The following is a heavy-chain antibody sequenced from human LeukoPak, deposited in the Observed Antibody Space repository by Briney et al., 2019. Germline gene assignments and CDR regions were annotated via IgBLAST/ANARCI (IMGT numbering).Heavy chain of an antibody. J-gene: IGHJ4*02. CDR2: MYYSGST. CDR3: ARVVFEYYGGNSEGGFDY. D-gene: IGHD4-23*01. Sequence: SETLSLTFTVSGGSISSYYWSWIRQPPGPGLEWIGYMYYSGSTNYNPSPKSRVTISVDTSKNQFYLKLSSVAAADTAVYYCARVVFEYYGGNSEGGFDYWGQGTLVTVSS. V-gene: IGHV4-59*01. CDR1: GGSISSYY.